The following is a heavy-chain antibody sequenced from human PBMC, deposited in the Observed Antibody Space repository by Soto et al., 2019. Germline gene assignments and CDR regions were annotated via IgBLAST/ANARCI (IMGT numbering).Heavy chain of an antibody. CDR1: GGPFSSYA. CDR2: ILPIFGTA. V-gene: IGHV1-69*13. Sequence: SVKVCFKASGGPFSSYAISLVRQAPGQGLEWMGGILPIFGTANYAQKFQGRVTITADESTSTAYMELSSLRSEDTAVYYCARDLGRYFDYWGQGTMVTVSS. D-gene: IGHD3-9*01. CDR3: ARDLGRYFDY. J-gene: IGHJ4*02.